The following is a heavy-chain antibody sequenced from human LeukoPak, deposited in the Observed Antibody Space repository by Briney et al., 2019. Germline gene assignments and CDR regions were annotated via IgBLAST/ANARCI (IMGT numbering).Heavy chain of an antibody. CDR2: IWYDGSNK. CDR3: ARGKGDAYRDAFDI. D-gene: IGHD2-21*02. Sequence: GGSLRLSCAASGFTFSSYGMHWVRQAPGKGLEWVAVIWYDGSNKYYADSEKGRFTISRDNTKNTLYLQMNSLRAEDTAVYYCARGKGDAYRDAFDIWGQGTMVTVSS. V-gene: IGHV3-33*01. CDR1: GFTFSSYG. J-gene: IGHJ3*02.